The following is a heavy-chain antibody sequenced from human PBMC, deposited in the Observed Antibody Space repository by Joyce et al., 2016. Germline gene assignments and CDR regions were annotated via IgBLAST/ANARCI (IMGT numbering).Heavy chain of an antibody. V-gene: IGHV3-48*04. CDR3: ARTSVISPLDY. Sequence: EVQLVAAGGGLVQPGGSLRLSCAACGFTFSDYSMNWVRQATGKGLEWVSSISTTGTTINHVDSVKGRFTISKDNAKNSLYLQMSSLRGEDTAVYYCARTSVISPLDYWGQGTLVTVSS. J-gene: IGHJ4*02. CDR1: GFTFSDYS. CDR2: ISTTGTTI. D-gene: IGHD3-10*01.